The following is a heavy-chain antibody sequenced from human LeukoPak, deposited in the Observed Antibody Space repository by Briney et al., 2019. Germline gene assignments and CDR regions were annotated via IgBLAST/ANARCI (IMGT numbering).Heavy chain of an antibody. Sequence: GGSLRLSCAASGFTFRTYAMRWVRQAPGKGLEWVAVISDDGSNKYYAGSGKGRFTLSRDNTKNTLYLQMNSLRAEDTAVYYCARDLTGSSYFDYWGQGTLVTVSS. J-gene: IGHJ4*02. CDR2: ISDDGSNK. CDR3: ARDLTGSSYFDY. CDR1: GFTFRTYA. V-gene: IGHV3-30-3*01. D-gene: IGHD1-26*01.